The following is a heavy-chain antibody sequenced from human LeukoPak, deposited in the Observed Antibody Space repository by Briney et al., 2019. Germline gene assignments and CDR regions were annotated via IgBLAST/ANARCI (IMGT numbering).Heavy chain of an antibody. CDR2: IYPGDSDT. Sequence: GESLKISCKGSGYSFSTYWIGWVRQMPGKGLEWMGMIYPGDSDTRYSPSFQGLVTISADKSTSTAYLQWSSLKASDIAIYYCARLSPYGGYVGYFDYWGQGTLVTVSS. V-gene: IGHV5-51*01. J-gene: IGHJ4*02. CDR3: ARLSPYGGYVGYFDY. CDR1: GYSFSTYW. D-gene: IGHD5-12*01.